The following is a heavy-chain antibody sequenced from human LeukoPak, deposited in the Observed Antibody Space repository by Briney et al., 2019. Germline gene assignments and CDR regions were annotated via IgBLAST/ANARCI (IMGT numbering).Heavy chain of an antibody. V-gene: IGHV4-59*01. CDR3: ARGYEYQLLFGLYAFDI. J-gene: IGHJ3*02. Sequence: SSETLSLTCTVSGGSISSDYWSWIRQPPGKGLEWIGYIYYSGSTKYNPSLESRVTLSLNMSKNQFSLKLSSVTAADTAVYYCARGYEYQLLFGLYAFDIWGQGTMVSVSS. D-gene: IGHD2-2*01. CDR2: IYYSGST. CDR1: GGSISSDY.